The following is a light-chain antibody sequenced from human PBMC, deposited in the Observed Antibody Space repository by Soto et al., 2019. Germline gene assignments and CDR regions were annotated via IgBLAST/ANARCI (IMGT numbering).Light chain of an antibody. CDR1: QSVSSN. V-gene: IGKV3-15*01. CDR3: QQYNNWPIT. J-gene: IGKJ5*01. CDR2: GAS. Sequence: ERVMTQSPATLSVSPGERATLSCRASQSVSSNLAWYLQKPGQAPRLLIYGASTSATGIPARFSGSGSGTEFTLSISSLQSEDFAVYYCQQYNNWPITFGQGTRLEIK.